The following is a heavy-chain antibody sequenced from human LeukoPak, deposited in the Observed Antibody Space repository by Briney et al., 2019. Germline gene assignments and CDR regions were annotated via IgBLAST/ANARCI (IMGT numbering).Heavy chain of an antibody. V-gene: IGHV5-51*01. D-gene: IGHD4-17*01. J-gene: IGHJ4*02. CDR3: ATHTYGDYSFAF. CDR1: GFHFPNYW. Sequence: GESLKISFKASGFHFPNYWIAWVRPMPGKGLAWMGIIYPDDSDTRYSPSFEGQVTISADKSISTAYLQWSSLTASDTAKYYCATHTYGDYSFAFWGQATLVIVSS. CDR2: IYPDDSDT.